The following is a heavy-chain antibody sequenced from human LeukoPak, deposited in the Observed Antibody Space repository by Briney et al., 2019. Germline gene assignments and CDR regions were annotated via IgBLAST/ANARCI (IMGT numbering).Heavy chain of an antibody. D-gene: IGHD2-21*02. CDR1: GGSISSGSYY. V-gene: IGHV4-61*02. Sequence: SETLSLTCTVSGGSISSGSYYWSWIRQPAGKGLEWIGRIYTSGSTNYNPSLKSRVTISVDTSKNQFSLKLSSVTAADTAVYYCARRPLVTATPSYYYYYYIDVWGKGTTVTVSS. CDR3: ARRPLVTATPSYYYYYYIDV. J-gene: IGHJ6*03. CDR2: IYTSGST.